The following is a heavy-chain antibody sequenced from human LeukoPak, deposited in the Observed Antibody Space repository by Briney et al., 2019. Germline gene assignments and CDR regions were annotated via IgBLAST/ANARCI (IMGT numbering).Heavy chain of an antibody. CDR2: ISGSGGST. Sequence: GGSLRLSCAASGFTFSSYAMSWVRQAPGKGLEWVSAISGSGGSTYYADSVKGRFTISRDNSKNTLYLQMNSLRAEDTAVYYCAKDKTRCSSTSCYTRDAFDIWGQGTMVTVSS. V-gene: IGHV3-23*01. J-gene: IGHJ3*02. CDR1: GFTFSSYA. CDR3: AKDKTRCSSTSCYTRDAFDI. D-gene: IGHD2-2*02.